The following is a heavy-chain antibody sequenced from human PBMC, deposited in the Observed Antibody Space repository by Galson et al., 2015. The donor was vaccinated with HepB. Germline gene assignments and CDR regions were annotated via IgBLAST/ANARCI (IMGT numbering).Heavy chain of an antibody. CDR1: GGTFSSYA. V-gene: IGHV1-69*04. CDR2: IIPILGIA. CDR3: ARDPSDYCGMDV. J-gene: IGHJ6*02. Sequence: SVKVSCKASGGTFSSYAISWVRQAPGQGLEWMGRIIPILGIANYAQKFQGRVTITADKSTSTAYMELSSLRSEDTAVYYCARDPSDYCGMDVWGQGTTVTVSS.